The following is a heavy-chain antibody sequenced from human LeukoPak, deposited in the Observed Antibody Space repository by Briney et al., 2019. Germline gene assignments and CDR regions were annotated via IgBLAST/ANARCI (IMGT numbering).Heavy chain of an antibody. D-gene: IGHD5-12*01. CDR2: IYTSGST. Sequence: SQTLSLTCTVCGGSISSGNYYWSWIRQPAGKGLEWIGRIYTSGSTNYNPSLKSRVTISVDTSKNQFSLKLSSVTAADTAVYYCARAGWLRLKNYFDYWGQGTLVTVSS. CDR1: GGSISSGNYY. CDR3: ARAGWLRLKNYFDY. V-gene: IGHV4-61*02. J-gene: IGHJ4*02.